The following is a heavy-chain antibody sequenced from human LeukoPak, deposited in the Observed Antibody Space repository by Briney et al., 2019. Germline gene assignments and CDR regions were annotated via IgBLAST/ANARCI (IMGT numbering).Heavy chain of an antibody. CDR1: GFTSSSYA. Sequence: PGGSLRLSCAASGFTSSSYAMHWVRQAPGKGLEWVAVISYDGSNKYCADSVKGRFTISRDNSKNTLYLQMNSLRAEDTAVYYCARDRVIAVAGRWGYYFDYWGQGTLVTVSS. D-gene: IGHD6-19*01. CDR2: ISYDGSNK. V-gene: IGHV3-30*04. CDR3: ARDRVIAVAGRWGYYFDY. J-gene: IGHJ4*02.